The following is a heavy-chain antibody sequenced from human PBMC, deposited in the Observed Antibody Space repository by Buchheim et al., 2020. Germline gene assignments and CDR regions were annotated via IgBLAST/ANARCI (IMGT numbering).Heavy chain of an antibody. CDR2: ISSSSTYT. CDR3: ARDLGSGWSTDY. Sequence: EVQLVESGGGLVKPGESLRLSCAASGFTFSTYSMNWVRQAPGKGLEWVSAISSSSTYTYYADSVKGRFTISRDNATNSLYLQMNSLRAEDTALYYCARDLGSGWSTDYWGQGT. D-gene: IGHD6-19*01. V-gene: IGHV3-21*01. CDR1: GFTFSTYS. J-gene: IGHJ4*02.